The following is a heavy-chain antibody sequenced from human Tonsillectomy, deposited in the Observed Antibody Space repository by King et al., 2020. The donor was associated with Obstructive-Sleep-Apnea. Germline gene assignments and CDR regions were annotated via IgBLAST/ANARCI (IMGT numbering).Heavy chain of an antibody. V-gene: IGHV4-4*07. CDR2: IYTSGST. D-gene: IGHD2-15*01. J-gene: IGHJ5*02. CDR1: GGSISSYY. Sequence: QLQESGPGLVKPSETLSLTCTVSGGSISSYYWSWIRQPAGKGLEWIGRIYTSGSTNYNPSLKSRVTMSVDTSKNQFSLKLSSVTAADTAAYYCARGYCSGGSCVSYNWFDPWGQGTLVTVSS. CDR3: ARGYCSGGSCVSYNWFDP.